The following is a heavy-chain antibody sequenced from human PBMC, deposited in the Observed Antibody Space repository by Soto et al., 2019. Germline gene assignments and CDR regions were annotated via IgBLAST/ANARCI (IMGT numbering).Heavy chain of an antibody. CDR3: ARQAMAGRSRLEWWGGLSD. CDR2: IIPMFGTP. D-gene: IGHD2-15*01. Sequence: QLQLVQSGSEVRKPGSSVNVSCKASGGTFSTYAISWLRQAPGQGPEWMGGIIPMFGTPNYAQKFQGRVTITADAPTSAAYMGLGSLRPDDTAAYYCARQAMAGRSRLEWWGGLSDWGQGTLVIVSS. V-gene: IGHV1-69*01. CDR1: GGTFSTYA. J-gene: IGHJ4*01.